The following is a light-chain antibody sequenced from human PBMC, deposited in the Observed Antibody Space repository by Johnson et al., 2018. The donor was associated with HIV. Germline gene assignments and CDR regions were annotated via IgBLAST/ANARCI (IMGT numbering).Light chain of an antibody. CDR3: GTWDSSLSAHFV. CDR2: EKN. CDR1: TSNIGNNY. Sequence: QSVLTQPPSVSSAPGQKVTISCSVSTSNIGNNYVSWYQQLPGTAPKLLIYEKNKRPSGIPDRFSASKSGTSATLVITGLQTGDEADYYCGTWDSSLSAHFVFGTGTRVTV. J-gene: IGLJ1*01. V-gene: IGLV1-51*02.